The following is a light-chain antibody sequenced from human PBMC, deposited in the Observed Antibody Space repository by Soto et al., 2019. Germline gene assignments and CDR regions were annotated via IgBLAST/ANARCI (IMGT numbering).Light chain of an antibody. Sequence: QAVLTQPPSVSAAAGQKVTISCSGSSSNIGSDYVSWYQQLPGAAPKLLIYENNKRPSGIPDRFSASKSGTSATLGITGLQTGDEADYYCAAWDKSLNGGVFGGGTKLTVL. J-gene: IGLJ2*01. CDR2: ENN. V-gene: IGLV1-51*02. CDR3: AAWDKSLNGGV. CDR1: SSNIGSDY.